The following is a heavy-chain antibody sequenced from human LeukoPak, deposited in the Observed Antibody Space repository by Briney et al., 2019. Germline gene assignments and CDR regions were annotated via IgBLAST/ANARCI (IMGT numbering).Heavy chain of an antibody. CDR2: IVVGSGNT. D-gene: IGHD3-3*01. Sequence: SVKVSCKASGFTFTSSAVQWVRQARGQRLEWIGGIVVGSGNTNYAQKFQERVTITRDMSTSTAYMELSSLRSEDTAVYYCAAVLDDFGSGPIEDYWGQGTLVTVSS. CDR3: AAVLDDFGSGPIEDY. CDR1: GFTFTSSA. J-gene: IGHJ4*02. V-gene: IGHV1-58*01.